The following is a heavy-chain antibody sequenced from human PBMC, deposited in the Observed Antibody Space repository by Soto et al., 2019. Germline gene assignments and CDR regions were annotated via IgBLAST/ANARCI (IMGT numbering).Heavy chain of an antibody. D-gene: IGHD2-15*01. CDR1: GYTFTSYD. CDR3: ARSTLSYCRGGSCPRRDRLRRYYFDY. CDR2: MNPNSGNT. J-gene: IGHJ4*02. V-gene: IGHV1-8*01. Sequence: ASVKVSCKASGYTFTSYDINWVRQATGQGLEWMGWMNPNSGNTGYAQKFQGRVTMTRNTSIGTAYMERSSLRSEDTAVYYCARSTLSYCRGGSCPRRDRLRRYYFDYWGQGTLVTVSS.